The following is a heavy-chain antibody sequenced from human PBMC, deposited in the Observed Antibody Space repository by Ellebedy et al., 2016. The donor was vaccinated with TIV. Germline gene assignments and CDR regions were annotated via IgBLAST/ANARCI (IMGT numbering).Heavy chain of an antibody. J-gene: IGHJ5*02. CDR1: GASISSYY. Sequence: MPSETLSLTCTVSGASISSYYWSWIRQPPGKGLEWIGSIYYSGSTYYNPSLKSRVTISVDTSKNQFSLNLSSVTAADTAVYYCARDPALPRGRFDPWGQGTLVTVSS. V-gene: IGHV4-59*12. CDR3: ARDPALPRGRFDP. CDR2: IYYSGST.